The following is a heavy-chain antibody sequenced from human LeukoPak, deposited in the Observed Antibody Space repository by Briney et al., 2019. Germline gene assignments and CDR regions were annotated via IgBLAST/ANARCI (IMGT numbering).Heavy chain of an antibody. CDR1: GHTFTSYY. Sequence: ASVKVSCKASGHTFTSYYMHWVRQAPGQGLEWMGIINPSGGSTSYAQKFQGRVTMTRDTSTSTVYMELSSLRSEDTAVYYCASGRGYYYDSSGYWYGMDVWGQGTTVTVSS. V-gene: IGHV1-46*01. CDR2: INPSGGST. J-gene: IGHJ6*02. D-gene: IGHD3-22*01. CDR3: ASGRGYYYDSSGYWYGMDV.